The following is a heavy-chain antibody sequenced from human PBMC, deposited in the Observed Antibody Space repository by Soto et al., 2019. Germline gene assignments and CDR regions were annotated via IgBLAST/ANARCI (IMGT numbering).Heavy chain of an antibody. CDR2: INHSGST. Sequence: SETLSLTCAVYGGSFSAYYWSWIRQPPGKGLGWIGEINHSGSTNYNPSLKSRVTISVDTSKNQFSLKLGSVTAADTAVYYCARGGRFGELLYYTHVSYYGTDVWGQGTTVTVSS. CDR1: GGSFSAYY. V-gene: IGHV4-34*01. D-gene: IGHD3-10*01. J-gene: IGHJ6*02. CDR3: ARGGRFGELLYYTHVSYYGTDV.